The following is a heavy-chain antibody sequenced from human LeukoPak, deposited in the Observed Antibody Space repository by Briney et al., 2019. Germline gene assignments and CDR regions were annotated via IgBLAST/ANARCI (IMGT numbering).Heavy chain of an antibody. CDR1: GYTFTGYY. CDR3: AKDLGPIAVAGTFIDD. J-gene: IGHJ4*02. CDR2: INPNSGGT. D-gene: IGHD6-19*01. V-gene: IGHV1-2*06. Sequence: ASVKVSCKASGYTFTGYYMHWVRQAPGQGLEWMGRINPNSGGTNYAQKFQSRVTMTRDTSISTAYMELSRLRSDDKAVYYCAKDLGPIAVAGTFIDDWGQGTLVTVSS.